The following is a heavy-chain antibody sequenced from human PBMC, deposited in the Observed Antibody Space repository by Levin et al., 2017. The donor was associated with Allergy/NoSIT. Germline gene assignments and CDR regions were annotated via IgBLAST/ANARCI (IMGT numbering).Heavy chain of an antibody. CDR2: ISGYNGNT. Sequence: PGGSLRLSCKASGYTFTNYGVSWVRQFPGQGLEWMGWISGYNGNTIYPQKLQGRVTLTIDTSTTTVFLELRGLTSDDTALYYCAGDGVYAFRSPHYWGYFDLWGQGTLVTVSS. J-gene: IGHJ5*02. CDR3: AGDGVYAFRSPHYWGYFDL. V-gene: IGHV1-18*01. CDR1: GYTFTNYG. D-gene: IGHD2/OR15-2a*01.